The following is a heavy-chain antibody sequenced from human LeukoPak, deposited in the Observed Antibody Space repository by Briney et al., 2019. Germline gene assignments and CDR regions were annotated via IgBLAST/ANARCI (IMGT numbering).Heavy chain of an antibody. CDR2: INPSGGST. CDR1: GYTFTRYY. V-gene: IGHV1-46*01. J-gene: IGHJ4*02. D-gene: IGHD2-15*01. Sequence: ASVKVSCKASGYTFTRYYMHWVRQAPGQGLEWMGIINPSGGSTSYAQKFQGRVTMTRDTSTSTVYMELSSLRSEDTAVYYCARLLGYCSGGSCSYYFDYWGQGTLVTVSS. CDR3: ARLLGYCSGGSCSYYFDY.